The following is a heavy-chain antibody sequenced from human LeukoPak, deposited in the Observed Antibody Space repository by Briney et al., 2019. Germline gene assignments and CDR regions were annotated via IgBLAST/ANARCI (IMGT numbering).Heavy chain of an antibody. D-gene: IGHD6-6*01. CDR3: AKDTALYSSSSLPGYFDY. CDR1: GFTFSSYA. V-gene: IGHV3-23*01. CDR2: ISGSGGST. Sequence: GGSLRLSCAASGFTFSSYAMSWVRQAPGKGLEWVSAISGSGGSTYYADSVKGRFTISRDNSKNTLYLQMNSLRAEDTAVYYCAKDTALYSSSSLPGYFDYWGQGTLVTVSS. J-gene: IGHJ4*02.